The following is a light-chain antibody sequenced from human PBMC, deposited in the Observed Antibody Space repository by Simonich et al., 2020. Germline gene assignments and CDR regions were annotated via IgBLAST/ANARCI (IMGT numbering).Light chain of an antibody. CDR3: SSYTSSSTWV. Sequence: QSALTQPPSVSGSPGQSVTISCTGTSSDVGSYNRVSWYQQPPGTAPKLMIYEVSTRPSGVPSRFSGSKAGNTASLTISGLQAEDEADYYCSSYTSSSTWVFGGGTKLTVL. J-gene: IGLJ3*02. CDR2: EVS. CDR1: SSDVGSYNR. V-gene: IGLV2-18*02.